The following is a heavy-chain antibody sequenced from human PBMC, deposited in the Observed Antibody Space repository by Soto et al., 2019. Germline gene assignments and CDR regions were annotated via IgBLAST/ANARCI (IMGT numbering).Heavy chain of an antibody. J-gene: IGHJ5*02. CDR1: GYTFTGYY. D-gene: IGHD5-12*01. Sequence: GASVKVSCKASGYTFTGYYMHWVRQAPGQGLGWMGWINPNSGGTNYAQKFQGWVTMTRDTSISTAYMELSRLRSDDTAVYYCARGYSGYDFPENWFDPWGKGTLVTVSS. CDR2: INPNSGGT. CDR3: ARGYSGYDFPENWFDP. V-gene: IGHV1-2*04.